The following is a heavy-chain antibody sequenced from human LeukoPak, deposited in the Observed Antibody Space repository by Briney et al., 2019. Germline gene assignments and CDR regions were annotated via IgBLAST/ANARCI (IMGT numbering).Heavy chain of an antibody. J-gene: IGHJ3*01. CDR2: INPKSGGT. D-gene: IGHD3-22*01. CDR3: ARGGDYYDSSGYPDDAFDV. V-gene: IGHV1-2*02. Sequence: GASVKVSCKASGYTFTSYAMNWVRQAPGQGLEWMGWINPKSGGTKYEQKFQGRVTMTRDTSISTAYMELSRLRSDDAAVFYCARGGDYYDSSGYPDDAFDVWGQGTMVIVSS. CDR1: GYTFTSYA.